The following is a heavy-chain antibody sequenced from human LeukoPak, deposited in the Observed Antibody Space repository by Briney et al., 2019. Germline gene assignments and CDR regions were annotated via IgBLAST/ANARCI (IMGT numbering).Heavy chain of an antibody. V-gene: IGHV1-18*01. CDR1: GYTFTSYG. CDR3: AREGGGSYSPFQH. J-gene: IGHJ1*01. Sequence: ASVKVSCKASGYTFTSYGISWVRQAPGQGLEWMGWISAYNGNTNYAQKLQGRVTMTRDMSTSTVYMELSSLRSEDTAVYYCAREGGGSYSPFQHWGQGTLVTVSS. D-gene: IGHD1-26*01. CDR2: ISAYNGNT.